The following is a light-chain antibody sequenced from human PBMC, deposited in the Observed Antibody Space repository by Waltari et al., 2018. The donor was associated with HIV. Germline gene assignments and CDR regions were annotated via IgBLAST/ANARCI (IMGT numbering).Light chain of an antibody. Sequence: QSVLTQPHSASGPPGQSVTTSCPGIDSNLASEVINWYHQLPGTAPKLLISRDNERPSGVPDRFSGAKSGASASLAISDLQSEDEAEYYCAAWDARLNEYVFGTGTKVTVL. V-gene: IGLV1-44*01. J-gene: IGLJ1*01. CDR2: RDN. CDR3: AAWDARLNEYV. CDR1: DSNLASEV.